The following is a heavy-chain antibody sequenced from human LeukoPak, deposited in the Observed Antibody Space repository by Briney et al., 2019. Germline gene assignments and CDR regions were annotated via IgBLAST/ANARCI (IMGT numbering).Heavy chain of an antibody. CDR3: ARDRGSSGWYEFDY. CDR1: GFTSSNYR. D-gene: IGHD6-19*01. J-gene: IGHJ4*02. CDR2: IKQDGSEK. Sequence: GGSLRISCAASGFTSSNYRMSWVRQAPGKGLEWLANIKQDGSEKYYVDSVKGRFTISRDNAKNSLYLQMNSLRAEDTAVYYCARDRGSSGWYEFDYWGQGTLVTVSS. V-gene: IGHV3-7*01.